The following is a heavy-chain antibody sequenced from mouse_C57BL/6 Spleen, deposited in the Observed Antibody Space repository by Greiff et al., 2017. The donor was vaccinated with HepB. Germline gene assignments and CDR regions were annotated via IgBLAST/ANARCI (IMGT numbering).Heavy chain of an antibody. Sequence: EVKLMESEGGLVQPGSSMKLSCTASGFTFSDYYMAWVRQVPEKGLEWVANINYDGSSTYYLDSLKSRFIISRDNAKNILYLQMSSLKSEDTATYYCARLPYWYFDVWGTGTTVTVSS. CDR1: GFTFSDYY. CDR3: ARLPYWYFDV. D-gene: IGHD5-1*01. V-gene: IGHV5-16*01. CDR2: INYDGSST. J-gene: IGHJ1*03.